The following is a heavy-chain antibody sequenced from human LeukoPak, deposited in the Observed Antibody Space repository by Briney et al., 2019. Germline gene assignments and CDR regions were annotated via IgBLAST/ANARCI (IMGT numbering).Heavy chain of an antibody. CDR3: ARGRAFFD. J-gene: IGHJ4*02. Sequence: SETLSLTCAVNGGSFSRYYWSWIRQPPGKGLEWIGEINHSGSTNYNPSLKSRVTISVDTSKNQFSLKLSSVTAADTAVYYCARGRAFFDWGQGTLVTVSS. CDR2: INHSGST. CDR1: GGSFSRYY. V-gene: IGHV4-34*01. D-gene: IGHD3-3*02.